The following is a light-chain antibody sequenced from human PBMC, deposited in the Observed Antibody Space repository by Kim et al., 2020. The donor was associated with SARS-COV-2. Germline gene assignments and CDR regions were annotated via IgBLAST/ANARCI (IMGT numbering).Light chain of an antibody. CDR3: ATTDDSLNGVV. Sequence: ELTQPPSASGSPGQTVTLSCSGSSSNIGSNTVRWYRQLPGTAPNLVIYNSNRRSSGVPDRFSGSKSGNSASLAISGLQSDDEADYYCATTDDSLNGVVFGGGTKVTVL. CDR1: SSNIGSNT. J-gene: IGLJ3*02. CDR2: NSN. V-gene: IGLV1-44*01.